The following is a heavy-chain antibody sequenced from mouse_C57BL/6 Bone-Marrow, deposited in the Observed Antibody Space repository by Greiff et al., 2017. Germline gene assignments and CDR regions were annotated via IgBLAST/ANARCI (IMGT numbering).Heavy chain of an antibody. D-gene: IGHD1-1*01. CDR2: IHPNSGST. CDR1: GYNFTSYW. V-gene: IGHV1-64*01. J-gene: IGHJ2*01. Sequence: QVQLQQPGAELVKPGASVKLSCKASGYNFTSYWMHWVKQRPGQGLEWIGMIHPNSGSTNYNEKFKSKATLTVDKSSSTAYMQLSSLTSEDSAVYYCARREITTVDYWGQGTTLTVSS. CDR3: ARREITTVDY.